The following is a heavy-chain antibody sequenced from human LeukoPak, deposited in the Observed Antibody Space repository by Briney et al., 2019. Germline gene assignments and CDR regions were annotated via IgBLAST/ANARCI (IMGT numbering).Heavy chain of an antibody. V-gene: IGHV4-59*08. D-gene: IGHD2-2*01. CDR3: AALVVPAAKGNYLDY. CDR2: IYYSGST. J-gene: IGHJ4*02. CDR1: GGSISSYY. Sequence: PSETLSLTCTVSGGSISSYYWSWIRQPPGKGLEWIGYIYYSGSTNYNPSLKSRVTISVDTSKNQFSLKLSSVTAADTAVYYCAALVVPAAKGNYLDYWGQGTLVTVSS.